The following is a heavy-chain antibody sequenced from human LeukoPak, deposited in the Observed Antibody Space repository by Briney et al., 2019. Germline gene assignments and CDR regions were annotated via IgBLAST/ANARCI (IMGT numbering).Heavy chain of an antibody. D-gene: IGHD3-10*01. J-gene: IGHJ6*03. V-gene: IGHV1-2*02. CDR3: ARDSNYYGSGRGYYYYMDV. CDR2: INPNSGGT. CDR1: GYTFTSYG. Sequence: ASVKVSCKASGYTFTSYGISWVRQAPGQGLEWMGWINPNSGGTNYAQKFQGRVTMTRDTSISTAYMELSRLRSDDTAVYYCARDSNYYGSGRGYYYYMDVWGKGTTVTISS.